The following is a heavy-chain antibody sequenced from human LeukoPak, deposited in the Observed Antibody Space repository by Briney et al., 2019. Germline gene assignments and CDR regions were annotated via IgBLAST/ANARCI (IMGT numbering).Heavy chain of an antibody. J-gene: IGHJ3*02. Sequence: QPGGSLRLSCAASGFSVSSNYMSWVRQAPGKGLEWVSFTHSAGNTYYADSVKGRFTISRDNSKNTLYLQINSQRAEDTAVYYCARTATNRPDDAFDIWGQGTKVTVSS. D-gene: IGHD6-25*01. CDR2: THSAGNT. V-gene: IGHV3-53*01. CDR3: ARTATNRPDDAFDI. CDR1: GFSVSSNY.